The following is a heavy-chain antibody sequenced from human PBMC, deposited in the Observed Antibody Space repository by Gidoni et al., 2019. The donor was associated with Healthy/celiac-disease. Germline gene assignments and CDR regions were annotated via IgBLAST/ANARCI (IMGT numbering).Heavy chain of an antibody. Sequence: QVQLQESGPGLVKPSQTLSLSCTVSGGAIRSGGYYWSWIRQHPGKGLEWIGYIYYSGSTYYNSSLKSRVTISVDTSKNQFSLTLTSVTAADTAVYFCARGGRSLGQSLDYWGQGILVIVSS. D-gene: IGHD3-16*01. J-gene: IGHJ4*02. CDR2: IYYSGST. CDR1: GGAIRSGGYY. CDR3: ARGGRSLGQSLDY. V-gene: IGHV4-31*03.